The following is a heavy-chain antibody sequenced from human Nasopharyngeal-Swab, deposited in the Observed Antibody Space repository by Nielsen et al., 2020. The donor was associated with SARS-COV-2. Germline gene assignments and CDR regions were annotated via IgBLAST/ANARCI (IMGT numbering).Heavy chain of an antibody. J-gene: IGHJ4*02. Sequence: ASVKVSCKASGFTFTNYYIHWVRQAPGQGLEWMAIINPSGGSPTYAQRFQGRVTMTWDTSTGTVYMEISSLRFDDTAVYYCARDPMMCRSTSCAFDHLGQGTLVTVSS. CDR2: INPSGGSP. V-gene: IGHV1-46*01. D-gene: IGHD2-2*01. CDR1: GFTFTNYY. CDR3: ARDPMMCRSTSCAFDH.